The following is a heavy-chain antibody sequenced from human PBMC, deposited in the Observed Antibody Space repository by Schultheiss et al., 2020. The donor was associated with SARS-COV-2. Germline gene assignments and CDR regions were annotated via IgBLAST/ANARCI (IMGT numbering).Heavy chain of an antibody. V-gene: IGHV1-46*01. J-gene: IGHJ3*02. CDR2: INPSGGST. D-gene: IGHD3-10*01. CDR1: GYTFTSYY. Sequence: ASVKVSCKASGYTFTSYYMHWVRQAPGQGLEWMGIINPSGGSTSYAQKFQGRVTMTRDTSTSTVYMELSSLRSEDTAVYYCAREGDGSGSYYNEKSDAFDIWGQGTMVTVSS. CDR3: AREGDGSGSYYNEKSDAFDI.